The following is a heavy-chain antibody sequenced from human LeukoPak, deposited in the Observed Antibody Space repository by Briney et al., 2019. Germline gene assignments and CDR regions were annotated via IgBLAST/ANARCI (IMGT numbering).Heavy chain of an antibody. J-gene: IGHJ4*02. V-gene: IGHV1-2*02. CDR3: ARDRVYGYNSIPYFDY. CDR1: GYTFTSYG. CDR2: INPNSGGT. Sequence: GASVKVSCKASGYTFTSYGISWVRQAPGQGLEWMGWINPNSGGTNYAQKFQGRVTMTRDTSISTAYMELSRLRSDDTAVYYCARDRVYGYNSIPYFDYWGQGTLVTVSS. D-gene: IGHD5-24*01.